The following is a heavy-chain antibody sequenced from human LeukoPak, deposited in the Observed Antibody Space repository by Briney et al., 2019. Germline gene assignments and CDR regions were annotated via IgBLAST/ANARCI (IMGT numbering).Heavy chain of an antibody. CDR2: IYYSGYT. CDR3: ARISNWNDGYFDY. D-gene: IGHD1-1*01. J-gene: IGHJ4*02. V-gene: IGHV4-59*01. CDR1: GGSISSYY. Sequence: SETLSLTCTVSGGSISSYYWSWIRQPPGKGLEWIGYIYYSGYTSYNPSLKSRVTISVDTFKNQFSLKLSSVTTADTAVYYCARISNWNDGYFDYWGQGTLVFVSS.